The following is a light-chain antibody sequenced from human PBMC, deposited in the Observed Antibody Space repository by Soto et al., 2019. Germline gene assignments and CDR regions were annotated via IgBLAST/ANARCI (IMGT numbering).Light chain of an antibody. J-gene: IGLJ2*01. CDR1: SSNIGAGYD. CDR3: QTSDSSLSGWV. CDR2: ANN. Sequence: QSVLTQPPSVSGAPGQRVTISCTGSSSNIGAGYDVHWYQQLPGTAPKVLVYANNNRPSGVSDRFSGSKSGTSASLAITGLQAEDEAAYDCQTSDSSLSGWVFCGGTKLTVL. V-gene: IGLV1-40*01.